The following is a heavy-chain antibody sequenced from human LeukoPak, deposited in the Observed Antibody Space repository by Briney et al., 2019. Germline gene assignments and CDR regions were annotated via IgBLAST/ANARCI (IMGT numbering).Heavy chain of an antibody. V-gene: IGHV3-43*02. CDR2: ISGHGTST. CDR3: AXMVRGVMFDY. J-gene: IGHJ4*02. Sequence: GGSLRLSCAASXFXXGXYAIHWVXXXPXXXLEWVSLISGHGTSTYYADSVKGRFTISRDNAKNSLYLQMNSLRAEDTAVXXCAXMVRGVMFDYWGQRTLVTVSS. D-gene: IGHD3-10*01. CDR1: XFXXGXYA.